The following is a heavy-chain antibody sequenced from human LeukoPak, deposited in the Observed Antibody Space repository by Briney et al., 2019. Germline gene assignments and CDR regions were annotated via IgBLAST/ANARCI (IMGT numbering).Heavy chain of an antibody. J-gene: IGHJ4*02. D-gene: IGHD3-3*01. CDR3: ARAYDFWSGSPFGY. Sequence: ASVKVSCKASGYTFTGYYMHWVRQAPGQGLEWMGWINTNTGNPTYAQGFTGRFVFSLDTSVSTAYLQISSLKAEDTAVYYCARAYDFWSGSPFGYWGQGTLVTVSS. CDR1: GYTFTGYY. V-gene: IGHV7-4-1*02. CDR2: INTNTGNP.